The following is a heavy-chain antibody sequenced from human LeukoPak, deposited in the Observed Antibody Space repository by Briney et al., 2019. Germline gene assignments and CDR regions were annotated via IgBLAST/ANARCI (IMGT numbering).Heavy chain of an antibody. CDR2: IYWDDDK. D-gene: IGHD6-13*01. J-gene: IGHJ4*02. Sequence: ESGPTLVKPTQTLTLTCTFSGFSLSTSGVGVGWIRQPPGKALEWLTLIYWDDDKRYNPSLKSRFTVTKDVSKSQVVLTLTNVDPVDTATYYCAHRLTGYNSNWYHGYFDYWGPGTLVTVSS. CDR3: AHRLTGYNSNWYHGYFDY. CDR1: GFSLSTSGVG. V-gene: IGHV2-5*02.